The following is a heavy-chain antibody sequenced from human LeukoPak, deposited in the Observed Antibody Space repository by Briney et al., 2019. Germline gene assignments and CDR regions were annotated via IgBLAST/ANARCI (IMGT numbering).Heavy chain of an antibody. CDR1: DGSITNDD. Sequence: TSETLSLTCTVSDGSITNDDWSWVRQPPGKGLEFIGHVHYSGTANYKPSLRSRVTISIATSKQQFFLKLKSVTAADTAVYYCARGYGDFRVEGRYFHSWGQGTLVTVSS. J-gene: IGHJ4*02. D-gene: IGHD4-17*01. V-gene: IGHV4-59*01. CDR3: ARGYGDFRVEGRYFHS. CDR2: VHYSGTA.